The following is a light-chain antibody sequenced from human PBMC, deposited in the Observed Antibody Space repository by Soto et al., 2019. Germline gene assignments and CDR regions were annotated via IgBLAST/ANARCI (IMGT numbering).Light chain of an antibody. CDR2: GAS. J-gene: IGKJ4*01. V-gene: IGKV3-20*01. CDR1: QSVSSSY. Sequence: EIVLTQSPGTLSLSPLGIASLSFMASQSVSSSYLAWYQQKPGQAPRLLIYGASSRATGIPDRFSGSGSGTEFTLTISYLQPEDFATYYCQQAHSLPRTFGGGTKVDIK. CDR3: QQAHSLPRT.